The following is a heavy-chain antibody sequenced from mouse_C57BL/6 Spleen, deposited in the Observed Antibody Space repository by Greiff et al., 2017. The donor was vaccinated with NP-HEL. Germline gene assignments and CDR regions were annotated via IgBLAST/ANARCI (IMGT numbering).Heavy chain of an antibody. CDR1: GYAFSSSW. CDR2: IYPGDGDT. V-gene: IGHV1-82*01. D-gene: IGHD1-1*01. CDR3: ARLRITTECAY. J-gene: IGHJ3*01. Sequence: VQLQQSGPELVKPGASVKISCKASGYAFSSSWMNWVKQRPGKGLEWIGRIYPGDGDTNYNGKFKGKATLTADKSSSTAYMQLSSLTSEDSAVYFCARLRITTECAYWGQGTLVTVSA.